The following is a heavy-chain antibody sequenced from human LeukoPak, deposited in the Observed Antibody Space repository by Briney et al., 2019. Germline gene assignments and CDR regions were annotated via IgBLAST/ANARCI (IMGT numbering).Heavy chain of an antibody. J-gene: IGHJ3*02. CDR1: GFTFSSYA. D-gene: IGHD2-2*01. Sequence: GGSLRLSCAASGFTFSSYAMHWVRQAPGKGLEWVAVISYDGSNKYYPDSLKGRFTISSDNSKNTLYLQMNRLRAEDTAVYYCARVRGLYCSSTSCADSDAFDIWGQGTMVTVSS. CDR2: ISYDGSNK. V-gene: IGHV3-30-3*01. CDR3: ARVRGLYCSSTSCADSDAFDI.